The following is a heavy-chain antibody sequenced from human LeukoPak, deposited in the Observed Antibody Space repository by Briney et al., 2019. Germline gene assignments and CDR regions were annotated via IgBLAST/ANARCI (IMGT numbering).Heavy chain of an antibody. D-gene: IGHD3-10*01. CDR3: ALLWFGELPFDY. CDR1: GGSFSGYY. V-gene: IGHV4-34*01. CDR2: INHSGST. J-gene: IGHJ4*02. Sequence: SETLSLTCAVYGGSFSGYYWSWIRQPPGKGLEWIGEINHSGSTNYNPSLKGRVTISVDTSKNQFSLKLSSVTAADTAVYYCALLWFGELPFDYWGQGTLVTVSS.